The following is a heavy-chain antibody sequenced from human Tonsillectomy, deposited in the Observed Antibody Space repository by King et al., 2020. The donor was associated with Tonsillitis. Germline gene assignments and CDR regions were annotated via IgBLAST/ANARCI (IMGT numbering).Heavy chain of an antibody. J-gene: IGHJ4*02. CDR2: INASGRT. CDR1: GGSINSDAYY. CDR3: AREDFGDYPY. D-gene: IGHD4-17*01. V-gene: IGHV4-61*02. Sequence: QLQESGPGLVKPSQTLSLTCTVSGGSINSDAYYWNWIRQPAGKGLEWIGRINASGRTSSNPSLKSRVTISVDTSKNHFSLELSSVTAADTAVYYCAREDFGDYPYWGQGTLVTVSS.